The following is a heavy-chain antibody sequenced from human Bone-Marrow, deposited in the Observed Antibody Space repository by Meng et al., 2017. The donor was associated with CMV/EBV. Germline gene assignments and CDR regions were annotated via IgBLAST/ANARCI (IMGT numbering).Heavy chain of an antibody. CDR1: GYTFTGYY. J-gene: IGHJ4*02. V-gene: IGHV1-2*02. CDR2: ISGYDGRT. CDR3: AREGQYYYDSSGSFDY. D-gene: IGHD3-22*01. Sequence: ASVKVSCKASGYTFTGYYMHWVRQAPGQGLEWMGWISGYDGRTNYGQKFQGRVTITTDESTSTAYMELSSLRSEDTAVYYCAREGQYYYDSSGSFDYWGQGTLVTVSS.